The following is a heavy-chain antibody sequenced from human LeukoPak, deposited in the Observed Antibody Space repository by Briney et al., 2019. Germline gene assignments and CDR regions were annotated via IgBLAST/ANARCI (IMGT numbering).Heavy chain of an antibody. J-gene: IGHJ4*02. CDR2: FNSDGITT. CDR3: ARGRYYLDS. CDR1: GFTFSSHW. V-gene: IGHV3-74*01. Sequence: PGGSLRLSCAPSGFTFSSHWMHWVRQDPGKGLGWVSRFNSDGITTSYADSAKGRFTISRDNAKNTLYLQMRSLRAEDTAVYLCARGRYYLDSWGQGTLVTVSS.